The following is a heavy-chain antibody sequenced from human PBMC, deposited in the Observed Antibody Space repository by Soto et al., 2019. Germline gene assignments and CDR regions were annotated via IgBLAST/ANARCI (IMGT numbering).Heavy chain of an antibody. CDR3: AREGGIASEGRGRRWPGY. D-gene: IGHD1-26*01. CDR1: GFTFSSYS. V-gene: IGHV3-48*02. J-gene: IGHJ4*02. Sequence: EVQLVESGGGLVQPGGSLRLSCAASGFTFSSYSMNWVRQAPGKGLEWVSYISSSSSTIYYADSVKGRFTISRDNAKNSRYLQRNSLRDEDTAVYYCAREGGIASEGRGRRWPGYWGQGTLVTVSS. CDR2: ISSSSSTI.